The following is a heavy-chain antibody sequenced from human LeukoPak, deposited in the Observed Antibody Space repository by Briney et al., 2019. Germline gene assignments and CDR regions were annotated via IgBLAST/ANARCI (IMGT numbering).Heavy chain of an antibody. Sequence: ASVKVSCKASGYTFTGYYMHWVRQAPGQGLEWMGRINPNSGGTNYAQKFQGRVTMTRDTSISTAYMELSKLRSDDTAVYYCARGGRIAAAGLNRGYWGQGTLVTVSS. CDR3: ARGGRIAAAGLNRGY. CDR2: INPNSGGT. J-gene: IGHJ4*02. D-gene: IGHD6-13*01. V-gene: IGHV1-2*06. CDR1: GYTFTGYY.